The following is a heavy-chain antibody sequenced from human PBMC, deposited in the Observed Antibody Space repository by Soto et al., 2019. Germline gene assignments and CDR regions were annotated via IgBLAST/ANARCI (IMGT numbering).Heavy chain of an antibody. CDR2: IHYRGTT. V-gene: IGHV4-59*01. Sequence: SETLSLTCTVSSGTLSNFYWSWVRQPPGKGLEWIGYIHYRGTTNYNPSLKSRVIMSVDTSKNQFSLTLNSVTAADTAVYYCTRTRTTGWFSPVDSWGQGIPVTVSS. D-gene: IGHD6-19*01. CDR1: SGTLSNFY. CDR3: TRTRTTGWFSPVDS. J-gene: IGHJ4*02.